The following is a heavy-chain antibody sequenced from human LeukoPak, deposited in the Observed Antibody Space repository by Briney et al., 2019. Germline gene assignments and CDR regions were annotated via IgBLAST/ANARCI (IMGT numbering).Heavy chain of an antibody. V-gene: IGHV1-2*02. Sequence: ASVKVSCKASGYTFTGYYTHWVRQAPGQGLEWMGWINPNSGGTNYAQKFQGRVTMTRNTSISTAYMELSSLRSEDTAVYYCARVLGYDSSGYPLALWGQGTLVTVSS. CDR2: INPNSGGT. CDR1: GYTFTGYY. CDR3: ARVLGYDSSGYPLAL. D-gene: IGHD3-22*01. J-gene: IGHJ4*02.